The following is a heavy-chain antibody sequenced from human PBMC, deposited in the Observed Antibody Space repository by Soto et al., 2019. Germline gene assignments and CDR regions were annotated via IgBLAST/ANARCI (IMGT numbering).Heavy chain of an antibody. Sequence: ASVKVSCKASGGTFSSYAISWVRQAPGQGLEWMGWISAYNGNTNYAQKLQGRVTMTTDTSTSTAYMELRSLRSDDTAVYYCARDVKYYDILTGYSPFDYWGQGTLVTVSS. CDR1: GGTFSSYA. D-gene: IGHD3-9*01. J-gene: IGHJ4*02. CDR3: ARDVKYYDILTGYSPFDY. CDR2: ISAYNGNT. V-gene: IGHV1-18*01.